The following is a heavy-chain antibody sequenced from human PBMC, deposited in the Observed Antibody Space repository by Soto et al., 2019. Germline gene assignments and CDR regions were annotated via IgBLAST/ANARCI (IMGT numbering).Heavy chain of an antibody. CDR2: IIPIFGTA. CDR3: ARGGDCSSTSCQSSRYYYYGMDV. CDR1: GGTFSSYA. D-gene: IGHD2-2*01. J-gene: IGHJ6*02. Sequence: SVKVSCKASGGTFSSYAISWVRQAPGQGLEWMGGIIPIFGTANYAQKFQGRVTITADESTSTAYMELSSLRSEDTAVYYCARGGDCSSTSCQSSRYYYYGMDVWGQGTTVTVSS. V-gene: IGHV1-69*13.